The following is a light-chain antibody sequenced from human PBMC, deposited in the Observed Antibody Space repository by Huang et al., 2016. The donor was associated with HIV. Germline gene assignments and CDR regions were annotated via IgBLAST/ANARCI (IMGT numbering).Light chain of an antibody. CDR1: QSISTY. J-gene: IGKJ4*01. V-gene: IGKV1-39*01. CDR2: SSS. CDR3: QQSFNTPLT. Sequence: DIQMTQSPSSLSASVGDRVTISCRASQSISTYLNWYQQKPGKAPKLLIFSSSTLETGVPARCSGGGSGTEFTLTINTLQPDDFAVYYCQQSFNTPLTFGGGTNVEIK.